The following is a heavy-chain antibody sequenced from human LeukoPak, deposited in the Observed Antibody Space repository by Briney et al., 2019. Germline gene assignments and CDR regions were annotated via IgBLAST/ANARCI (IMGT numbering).Heavy chain of an antibody. J-gene: IGHJ4*02. Sequence: ASVNVSCKASGYTFTGYYMHWVRQAPGQGLEWMGWINPNSGGTNYAQKFQGWVTMTTDTSTSTAYMELRSLRSDDTAVYYCARVTGTTMDFDYWGQGTLVTVSS. V-gene: IGHV1-2*04. CDR3: ARVTGTTMDFDY. CDR2: INPNSGGT. CDR1: GYTFTGYY. D-gene: IGHD1-7*01.